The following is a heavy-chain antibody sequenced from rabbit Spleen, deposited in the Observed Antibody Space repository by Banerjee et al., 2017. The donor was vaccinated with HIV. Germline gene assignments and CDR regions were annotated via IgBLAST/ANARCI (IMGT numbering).Heavy chain of an antibody. CDR1: GFSFSSNYW. Sequence: QSLEESGGGLVKPGGTLTLTCTVSGFSFSSNYWMCWVRQAPGKGLEWSACIDTGSSGSTYSATWATGRFTISKTSSTTVTLQMTSLTAADTATYFCARDTSTSFSTYGMDLWGPGTLVTVS. D-gene: IGHD1-1*01. CDR2: IDTGSSGST. V-gene: IGHV1S40*01. J-gene: IGHJ6*01. CDR3: ARDTSTSFSTYGMDL.